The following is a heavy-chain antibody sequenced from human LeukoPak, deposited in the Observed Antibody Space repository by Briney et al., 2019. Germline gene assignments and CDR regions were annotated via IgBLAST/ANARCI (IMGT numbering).Heavy chain of an antibody. CDR1: GYTFTSYY. CDR3: ARDSVVRGVPEV. J-gene: IGHJ6*04. V-gene: IGHV1-46*01. Sequence: ASVKVSCKASGYTFTSYYMHWVRQAPGQGLEWTGVINPSGGSTSYAQKFQGRVTMTRDTSTSTVYMELSSLRSEDTAVYYCARDSVVRGVPEVWGKGTTVTISS. D-gene: IGHD3-10*01. CDR2: INPSGGST.